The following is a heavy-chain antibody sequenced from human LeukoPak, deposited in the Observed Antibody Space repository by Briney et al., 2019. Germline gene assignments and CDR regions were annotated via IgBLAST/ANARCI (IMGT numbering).Heavy chain of an antibody. J-gene: IGHJ4*02. V-gene: IGHV3-7*01. CDR3: AGSLGPLTEY. Sequence: GGSLRLSCAASGFTFSTYWMSWVRQAPGKGLEWVANIDQDGSQKYYVDSVKGRFTISRDNAKNSLDLQMTSLRAEDTAVYYCAGSLGPLTEYWGQGTLVTVSS. D-gene: IGHD7-27*01. CDR2: IDQDGSQK. CDR1: GFTFSTYW.